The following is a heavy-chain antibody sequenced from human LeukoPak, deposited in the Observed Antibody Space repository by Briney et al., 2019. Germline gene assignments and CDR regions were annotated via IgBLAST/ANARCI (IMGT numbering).Heavy chain of an antibody. D-gene: IGHD3-22*01. CDR2: IYTSGST. V-gene: IGHV4-61*02. CDR3: ARDVGARTPGIVVVSYFDY. J-gene: IGHJ4*02. Sequence: SQTLSLTCTVSGGSISSGSYYWSWIRQPAGKGLEWIGRIYTSGSTNYNPSLKSRVTISVDTSKNQFSLKLSSVTAADTAVYYCARDVGARTPGIVVVSYFDYWGQGTLVTVSS. CDR1: GGSISSGSYY.